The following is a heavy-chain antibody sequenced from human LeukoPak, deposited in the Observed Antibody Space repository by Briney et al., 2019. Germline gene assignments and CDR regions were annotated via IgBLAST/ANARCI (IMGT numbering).Heavy chain of an antibody. CDR1: GFTFSDYY. V-gene: IGHV3-11*01. Sequence: GGSLRLSCAASGFTFSDYYMSWIRQAPGKGLEWVSYISSSGSSIYYADSVKGRFTISRDNTKNSLFLQMNSLRAEDTAVYYCARDTYSSSSVEHWGQGTRVTVSS. CDR3: ARDTYSSSSVEH. J-gene: IGHJ4*02. CDR2: ISSSGSSI. D-gene: IGHD6-6*01.